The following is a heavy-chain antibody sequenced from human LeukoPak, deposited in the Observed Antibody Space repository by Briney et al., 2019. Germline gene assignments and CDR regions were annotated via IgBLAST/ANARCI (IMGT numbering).Heavy chain of an antibody. D-gene: IGHD2-2*01. CDR2: IVVGSGNT. J-gene: IGHJ4*02. CDR1: GFTFTSSA. CDR3: ARDTGDPPHRPRSIVVVPAAAADY. V-gene: IGHV1-58*02. Sequence: SVKVSCKASGFTFTSSAMQWVRQARGQRLEWIGWIVVGSGNTNYAQKFQERVTITRDMSTSTAYMELSSLRSEDTAVYYCARDTGDPPHRPRSIVVVPAAAADYWGQGTLVTVSS.